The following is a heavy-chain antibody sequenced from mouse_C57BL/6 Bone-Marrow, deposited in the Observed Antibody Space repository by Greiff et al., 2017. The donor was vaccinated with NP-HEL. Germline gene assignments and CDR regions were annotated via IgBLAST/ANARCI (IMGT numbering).Heavy chain of an antibody. D-gene: IGHD2-4*01. CDR3: ASGYYDYED. CDR2: ISYDGNN. Sequence: EVKLMESGPGLVKPSQSLSLTCSVTGYSITSGYYWNWIRQFPGNKLEWIGYISYDGNNNYNPSLTNRISITRDTSKNQFFLKLNSVTTEDTATYYCASGYYDYEDWGQGTLVTVSA. J-gene: IGHJ3*01. V-gene: IGHV3-6*01. CDR1: GYSITSGYY.